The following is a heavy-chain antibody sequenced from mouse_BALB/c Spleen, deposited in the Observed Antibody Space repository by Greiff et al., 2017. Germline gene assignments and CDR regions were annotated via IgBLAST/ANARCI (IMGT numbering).Heavy chain of an antibody. D-gene: IGHD2-4*01. V-gene: IGHV10-1*02. Sequence: EVQLVESGGGLVQPKGSLKLSCAASGFTFNTYAMNWVRQAPGKGLEWVARIRSKSNNYATYYADSVKDRFTISRDDSQSMLYLQMNNLKTEDTAMYYCVTYDYDYAMDYWGQGTSVTVSS. CDR1: GFTFNTYA. CDR2: IRSKSNNYAT. CDR3: VTYDYDYAMDY. J-gene: IGHJ4*01.